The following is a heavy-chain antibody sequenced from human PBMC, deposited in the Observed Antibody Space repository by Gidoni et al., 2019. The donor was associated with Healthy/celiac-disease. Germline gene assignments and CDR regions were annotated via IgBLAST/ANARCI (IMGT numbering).Heavy chain of an antibody. J-gene: IGHJ5*02. D-gene: IGHD4-4*01. CDR3: ARGRGGNYGPRRKYNWFDP. V-gene: IGHV4-34*01. CDR1: GWSFSGYS. CDR2: IHHSGST. Sequence: QVQLQQWGAGLLKPSETLSLTCAVYGWSFSGYSWSWIRQPPGKGLEWIGEIHHSGSTNYNPSLKSRVTISVDTSKNQFSLKLSSVTAADTAVYYCARGRGGNYGPRRKYNWFDPWGQGTLVTVSS.